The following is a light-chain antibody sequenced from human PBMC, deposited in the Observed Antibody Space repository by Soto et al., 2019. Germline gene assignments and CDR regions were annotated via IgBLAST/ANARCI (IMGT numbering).Light chain of an antibody. CDR2: DVR. CDR3: SSYASTTALV. Sequence: QSALTQPASVSVSPGQSITMSCTGTNNDVGYYDYVSWYQQRPGEAPRLMIYDVRNRPSGVSTRFSDSESGNTASLTISGLQTGDEATYYCSSYASTTALVFGGGTQLTVL. J-gene: IGLJ3*02. CDR1: NNDVGYYDY. V-gene: IGLV2-14*03.